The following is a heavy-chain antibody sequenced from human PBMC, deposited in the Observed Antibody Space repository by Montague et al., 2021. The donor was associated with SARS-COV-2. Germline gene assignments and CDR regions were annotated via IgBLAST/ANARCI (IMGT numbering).Heavy chain of an antibody. CDR2: ISTSAYTT. Sequence: SLRLSCAASGFTFSNYGMNWVRQAPGKGPEWISYISTSAYTTSYAGSVKGRFTISRGNGKNSLYLQTNSLRVEDTAVYYCTRDYRSIVGDGLDIWGQGTKVTVSS. CDR1: GFTFSNYG. CDR3: TRDYRSIVGDGLDI. V-gene: IGHV3-48*03. D-gene: IGHD3-16*02. J-gene: IGHJ3*02.